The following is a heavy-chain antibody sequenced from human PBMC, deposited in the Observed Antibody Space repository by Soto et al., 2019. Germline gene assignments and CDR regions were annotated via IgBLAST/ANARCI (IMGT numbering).Heavy chain of an antibody. CDR2: ISYDGSNK. J-gene: IGHJ6*02. V-gene: IGHV3-30-3*01. CDR3: ARGYDFWSGPNYYYYYGMDV. D-gene: IGHD3-3*01. CDR1: GFTFSSYA. Sequence: PVGSLRLSCAASGFTFSSYAMHWVRQAPGKGLEWVAVISYDGSNKYYADSVKGRFTISRDNSKNTLYLQMNSLRAEDTAVYYCARGYDFWSGPNYYYYYGMDVWGQGTTVTVSS.